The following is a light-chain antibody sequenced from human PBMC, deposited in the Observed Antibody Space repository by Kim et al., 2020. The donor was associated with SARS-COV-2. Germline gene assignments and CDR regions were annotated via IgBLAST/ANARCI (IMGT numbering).Light chain of an antibody. Sequence: ELTQPPSASASLGASVTLTCTLSSGYSNYKVDWYQQRPGKGPRFVMRVGTGGIVGSKGDGIPDRFSVLGSGLNRYLTIKNIQEEDESDYHCGADHGSGSNFVQVVFGGGTQLTVL. V-gene: IGLV9-49*01. CDR2: VGTGGIVG. CDR3: GADHGSGSNFVQVV. J-gene: IGLJ3*02. CDR1: SGYSNYK.